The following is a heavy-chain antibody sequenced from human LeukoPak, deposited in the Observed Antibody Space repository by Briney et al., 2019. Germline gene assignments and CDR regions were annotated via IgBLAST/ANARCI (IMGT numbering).Heavy chain of an antibody. CDR2: IYYSGST. Sequence: SETLSLTCTVSGGSISSSSYYWGWIRQPPGKGLEWIGSIYYSGSTYYNPSLKSRVTISVDTSKNQFSLKLSSVTAADTAVYYCARLGDSSGYYAFDYWGQGTLVTVSS. CDR1: GGSISSSSYY. J-gene: IGHJ4*02. CDR3: ARLGDSSGYYAFDY. V-gene: IGHV4-39*07. D-gene: IGHD3-22*01.